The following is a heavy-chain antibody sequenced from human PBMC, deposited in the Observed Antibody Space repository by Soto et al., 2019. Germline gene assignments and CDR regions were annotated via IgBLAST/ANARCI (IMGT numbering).Heavy chain of an antibody. CDR3: ATRLSPHDGYDYGDYQYYFDY. V-gene: IGHV1-24*01. Sequence: ASVKVSCKVSGYTLTELSMHWVRQAPGKGLEWKGGFDPEDGETIYAQKFQGRVTMTEDTSTDTAYMELSSLRSEDTAVYYCATRLSPHDGYDYGDYQYYFDYWGQGTLVTVSS. J-gene: IGHJ4*02. CDR1: GYTLTELS. D-gene: IGHD4-17*01. CDR2: FDPEDGET.